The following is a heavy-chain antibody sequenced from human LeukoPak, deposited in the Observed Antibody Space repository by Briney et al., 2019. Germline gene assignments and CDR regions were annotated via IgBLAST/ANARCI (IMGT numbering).Heavy chain of an antibody. V-gene: IGHV3-23*01. Sequence: GGSLRLSCAASGFTFSSYGMSWVRQAPGKGLEWVSAITGNGANTFYADSVKGRFTISRDNSKNTMYLQMNSLRAEDTALYYCARGRSGSYPNWFDPWGQGTLVTVSS. CDR1: GFTFSSYG. D-gene: IGHD3-10*01. CDR3: ARGRSGSYPNWFDP. J-gene: IGHJ5*02. CDR2: ITGNGANT.